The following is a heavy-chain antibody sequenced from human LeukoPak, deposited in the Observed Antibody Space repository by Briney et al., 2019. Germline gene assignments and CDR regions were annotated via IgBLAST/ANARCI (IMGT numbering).Heavy chain of an antibody. CDR2: IYHSGST. Sequence: SETLSLACAVSGYSISSGYYWGWIRQPPGKGLEWIGSIYHSGSTYYNPSLKSRVTISVDTSKNQFSLKLSSVTAADTAVYYCARLVEMATIVDYWGQGTLVTVSS. J-gene: IGHJ4*02. V-gene: IGHV4-38-2*01. CDR1: GYSISSGYY. CDR3: ARLVEMATIVDY. D-gene: IGHD5-24*01.